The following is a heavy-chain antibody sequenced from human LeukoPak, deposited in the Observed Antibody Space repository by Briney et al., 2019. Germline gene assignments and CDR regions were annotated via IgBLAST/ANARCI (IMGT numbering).Heavy chain of an antibody. CDR1: GVFIRSYY. V-gene: IGHV4-4*09. CDR2: IYTSGST. J-gene: IGHJ4*02. Sequence: SETLSLTCSVSGVFIRSYYWSWIRQPPGKGLEWIGYIYTSGSTNSNPSLKSRVTMSVDTSKNQFSLKLSSVTAADTAVYYCARSRDGYSYSYFDSWGQGPRVPVS. D-gene: IGHD5-24*01. CDR3: ARSRDGYSYSYFDS.